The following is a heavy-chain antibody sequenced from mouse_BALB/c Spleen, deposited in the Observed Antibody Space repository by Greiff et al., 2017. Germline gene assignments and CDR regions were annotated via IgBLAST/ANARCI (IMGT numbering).Heavy chain of an antibody. CDR2: ISDGGSYT. D-gene: IGHD2-1*01. Sequence: EVQRVESGGGLVKPGGSLKLSCAASGFTFSDYYMYWVRQTPEKRLEWVATISDGGSYTYYPDSVKGRFTISRDNAKNNLYLQMSSLKSEDTAMYYCARDEGGNSPFAYWGQGTLVTVSA. CDR3: ARDEGGNSPFAY. J-gene: IGHJ3*01. CDR1: GFTFSDYY. V-gene: IGHV5-4*02.